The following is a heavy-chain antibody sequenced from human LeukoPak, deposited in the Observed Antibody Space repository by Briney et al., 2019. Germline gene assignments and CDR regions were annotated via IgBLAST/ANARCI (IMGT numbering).Heavy chain of an antibody. CDR3: ARDQAAAPFLDY. D-gene: IGHD6-13*01. J-gene: IGHJ4*02. CDR1: GFTSSSYS. Sequence: GGSLRLSCAASGFTSSSYSMNWVRQAPGKGLEWVSSISSSSSYIYYADSVKGRFTISRDNAKNSLYLQMNSLRAEDTAVYYCARDQAAAPFLDYWGQGTLVTVSS. CDR2: ISSSSSYI. V-gene: IGHV3-21*01.